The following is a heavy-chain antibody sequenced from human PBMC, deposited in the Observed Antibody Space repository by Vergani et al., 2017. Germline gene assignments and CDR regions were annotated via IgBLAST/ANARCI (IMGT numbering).Heavy chain of an antibody. J-gene: IGHJ5*02. V-gene: IGHV1-2*04. CDR2: INPNSGGT. CDR1: GYTFTGYY. CDR3: ARVSHYYDSSGYTFDP. D-gene: IGHD3-22*01. Sequence: QVQLEQSGPEVKKPGASVKVSCTASGYTFTGYYMHWVRHAPGQGLEWMGWINPNSGGTNYAQKFQGWVTMTRDTSISTAYMELSRLRSDDTAVYYCARVSHYYDSSGYTFDPWGQGTLVTVSS.